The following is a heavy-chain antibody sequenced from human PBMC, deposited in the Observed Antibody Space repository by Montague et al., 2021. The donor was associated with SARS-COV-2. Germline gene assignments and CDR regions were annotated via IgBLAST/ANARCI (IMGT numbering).Heavy chain of an antibody. Sequence: SLRLSCAPSRFNFQVSELNWVRQAPGKGLEWVLYITSISSSKYYVESVEGRFAVSRDNARELLYLQMDDLRAEDTAIYYCVREYRSSSGRAFDIWGRGTLVIVSS. J-gene: IGHJ3*02. CDR3: VREYRSSSGRAFDI. V-gene: IGHV3-48*03. D-gene: IGHD1-26*01. CDR1: RFNFQVSE. CDR2: ITSISSSK.